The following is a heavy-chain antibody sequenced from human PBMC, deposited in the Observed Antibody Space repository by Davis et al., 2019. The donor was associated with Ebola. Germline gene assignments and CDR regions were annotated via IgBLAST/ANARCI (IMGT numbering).Heavy chain of an antibody. CDR3: ARVGGYSYGHGGYYYYGMDV. CDR1: GYTFTSYD. J-gene: IGHJ6*02. Sequence: AASVKVSCKASGYTFTSYDISWVRQAPGQGLEWMGGSIPIFGTANYAQKFQGRVTMTRDTSTSTVYMELSSLRSEDTAVYYCARVGGYSYGHGGYYYYGMDVWGQGTTVTVSS. CDR2: SIPIFGTA. V-gene: IGHV1-69*05. D-gene: IGHD5-18*01.